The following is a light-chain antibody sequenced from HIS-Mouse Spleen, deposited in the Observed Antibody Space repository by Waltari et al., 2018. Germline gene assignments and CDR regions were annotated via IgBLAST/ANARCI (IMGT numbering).Light chain of an antibody. Sequence: DIVMTQSPDSLAVSLGERATINCKSSQSVLYSPNNKNYLAWYQQKPGQHPKLLIYWASTRESGVPDRFSGSGSGTDFTLTISSLQAEDVAVYYCQQYYSTPTFGGGTKVEIK. CDR3: QQYYSTPT. V-gene: IGKV4-1*01. J-gene: IGKJ4*01. CDR2: WAS. CDR1: QSVLYSPNNKNY.